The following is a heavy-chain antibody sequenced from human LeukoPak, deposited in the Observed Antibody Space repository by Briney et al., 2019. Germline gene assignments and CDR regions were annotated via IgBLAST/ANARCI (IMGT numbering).Heavy chain of an antibody. CDR3: ARGYDFWSGPDY. J-gene: IGHJ4*02. Sequence: SETLSLTCTVSGGSISSYYWSWIRQPPGKGLEWIGHIYYSGSTNYNPSLKSRVTISVDTSKNQFSLKLSSVTAADTAVYYCARGYDFWSGPDYWGQGTLVTVSS. CDR2: IYYSGST. CDR1: GGSISSYY. V-gene: IGHV4-59*01. D-gene: IGHD3-3*01.